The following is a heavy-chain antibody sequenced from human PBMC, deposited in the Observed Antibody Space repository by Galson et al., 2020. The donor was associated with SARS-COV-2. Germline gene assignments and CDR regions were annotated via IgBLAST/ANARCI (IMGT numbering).Heavy chain of an antibody. CDR2: LWDDGQNK. J-gene: IGHJ4*02. CDR3: ARTNDYGDYESGIHYDL. Sequence: PGGSLRLSCEASGFTFSNHGMHWVRQAPGKGLEWVAVLWDDGQNKYYADSVQGRFTISRDTAKKTLYLRLGSVRAEDTAIYYCARTNDYGDYESGIHYDLWGQGTLVTVST. D-gene: IGHD4-17*01. V-gene: IGHV3-33*03. CDR1: GFTFSNHG.